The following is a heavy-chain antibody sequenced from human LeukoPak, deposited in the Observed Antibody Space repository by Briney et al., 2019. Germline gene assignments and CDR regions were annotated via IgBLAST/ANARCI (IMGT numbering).Heavy chain of an antibody. CDR1: GFTFSDYY. V-gene: IGHV3-11*01. D-gene: IGHD3-9*01. CDR2: ISSSGSTI. J-gene: IGHJ4*02. Sequence: GGSLRLSCAASGFTFSDYYMSWIRQAPGKGLEWVSYISSSGSTIYYADSVKGRFTISRDNAKNSLYLQMNSLRAEDTAVYYCARGPGGYFDWLWGAVLDYWGQGTLVTVSS. CDR3: ARGPGGYFDWLWGAVLDY.